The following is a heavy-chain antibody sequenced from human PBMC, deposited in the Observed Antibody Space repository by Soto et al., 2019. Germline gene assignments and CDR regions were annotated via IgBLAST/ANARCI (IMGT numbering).Heavy chain of an antibody. CDR1: GFTFSSYS. CDR2: ISGSGNYT. J-gene: IGHJ4*02. Sequence: EVQLVESGEGLVKPGGSLRLSCAASGFTFSSYSMNWVREAPGKGLEWVSSISGSGNYTHYADFLRGRFTISRDNAKTSLYLQMNSLRAEDTAVYYCAREGINNYNEYYFVSWGQGTVVTVSS. D-gene: IGHD4-4*01. CDR3: AREGINNYNEYYFVS. V-gene: IGHV3-21*01.